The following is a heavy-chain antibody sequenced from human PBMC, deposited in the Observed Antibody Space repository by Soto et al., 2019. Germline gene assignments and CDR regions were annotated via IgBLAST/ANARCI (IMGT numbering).Heavy chain of an antibody. CDR3: ARGPYCGGDCYFGRVGSYGMDV. D-gene: IGHD2-21*02. CDR2: IIPIFGTA. CDR1: GGTFSSYA. J-gene: IGHJ6*02. V-gene: IGHV1-69*01. Sequence: QVQLVQSGAEVKKPGSSVKVSCKASGGTFSSYAISWVRQAPGQGLEWMGGIIPIFGTANYAQKFQGRVRIPADESTSTAYMELSSLRSEDTAVYYCARGPYCGGDCYFGRVGSYGMDVWGQGTTVTVSS.